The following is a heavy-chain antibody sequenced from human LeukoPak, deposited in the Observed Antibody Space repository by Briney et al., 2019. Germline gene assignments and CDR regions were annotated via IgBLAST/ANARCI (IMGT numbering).Heavy chain of an antibody. V-gene: IGHV3-23*01. D-gene: IGHD1-7*01. Sequence: PGGSLRLSCVASGFTFSTYAMSWVRQAPGKGLEWVSAISGSGGSTYYADSVKGRFTISRDNSKNTLYLQMNSLRAEDTAVYYCAKDPGYNWNYGQGDYWGQGTLVTVSS. CDR1: GFTFSTYA. J-gene: IGHJ4*02. CDR2: ISGSGGST. CDR3: AKDPGYNWNYGQGDY.